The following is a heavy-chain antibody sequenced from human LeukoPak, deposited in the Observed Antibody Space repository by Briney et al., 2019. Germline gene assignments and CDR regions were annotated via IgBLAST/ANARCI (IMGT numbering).Heavy chain of an antibody. J-gene: IGHJ4*02. CDR2: INPNADIT. Sequence: ASVKVSCTASGYTFTGYCVHWVRQAPGQGLEWIGRINPNADITTYAQKFQGRVTVTRDTSISTAYMELSSLRSGDTAVYYCVRSRLDGYDSGGYLYYFDYWGQGTLVTVSS. V-gene: IGHV1-2*06. CDR1: GYTFTGYC. CDR3: VRSRLDGYDSGGYLYYFDY. D-gene: IGHD3-22*01.